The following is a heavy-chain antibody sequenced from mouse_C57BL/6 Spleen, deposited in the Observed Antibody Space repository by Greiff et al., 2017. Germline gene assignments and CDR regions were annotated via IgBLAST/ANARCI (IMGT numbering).Heavy chain of an antibody. Sequence: VKLQESGPELVKPGASVKMSCKASGYTFTDYNMHWVKQSHGKSLEWIGYINPNNGGTSYNQKFKGKATLTVNKSSSTAYMELRSLTSEDSAVYYCARTPTDGYFAYWGQGTLVTVSA. J-gene: IGHJ3*01. CDR2: INPNNGGT. D-gene: IGHD2-3*01. V-gene: IGHV1-22*01. CDR3: ARTPTDGYFAY. CDR1: GYTFTDYN.